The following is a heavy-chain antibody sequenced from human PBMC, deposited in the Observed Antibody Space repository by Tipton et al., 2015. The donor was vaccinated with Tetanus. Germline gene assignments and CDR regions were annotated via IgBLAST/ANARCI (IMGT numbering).Heavy chain of an antibody. CDR3: AKDPASRGWFDP. V-gene: IGHV3-23*01. Sequence: GSLRLSCAASGFTFSNYAMAWVRQAPGKGLEWVSGISVRGSHTYYADPVKGRFSISRDNSKNTVYQQMNSLRDEDTAVYYCAKDPASRGWFDPWGQGTLVSVSS. J-gene: IGHJ5*02. CDR2: ISVRGSHT. CDR1: GFTFSNYA.